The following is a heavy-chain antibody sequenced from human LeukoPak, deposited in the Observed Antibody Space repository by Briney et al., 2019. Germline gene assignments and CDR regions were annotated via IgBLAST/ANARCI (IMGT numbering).Heavy chain of an antibody. V-gene: IGHV1-24*01. CDR2: FDPEDGET. CDR3: ATNYPHCSSTSRTAFDY. CDR1: GYTLTELS. D-gene: IGHD2-2*01. J-gene: IGHJ4*02. Sequence: GASVKVSCKVSGYTLTELSMHWVRQAPGKGLGWMGGFDPEDGETIYAQKFQGRVTMTEDTSTDTAYMELSSLRSEDTAVYYCATNYPHCSSTSRTAFDYWGQGTLVTVSS.